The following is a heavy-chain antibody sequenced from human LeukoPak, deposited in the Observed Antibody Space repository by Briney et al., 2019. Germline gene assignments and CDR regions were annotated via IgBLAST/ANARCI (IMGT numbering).Heavy chain of an antibody. Sequence: GGSLRLSCEASGFTFRNYWMIWVRQAPGKGLERVANIKEDGSETYYVDSVKGRFTISRDNSKNTLYLQMNSLRAEDTAVYYCAKGRPYYYDSSGYYYWGQGTLVTVSS. CDR1: GFTFRNYW. CDR3: AKGRPYYYDSSGYYY. V-gene: IGHV3-7*03. D-gene: IGHD3-22*01. J-gene: IGHJ4*02. CDR2: IKEDGSET.